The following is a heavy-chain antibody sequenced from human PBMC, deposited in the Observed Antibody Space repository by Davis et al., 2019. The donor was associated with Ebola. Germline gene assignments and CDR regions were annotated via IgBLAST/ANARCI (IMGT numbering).Heavy chain of an antibody. V-gene: IGHV3-72*01. Sequence: GESLKISCAVSGFSFSGYYMDWVRLTPGKGLEWVGLSRNQDSRYNTEYAASVRGRFTISRDDSKKSLYLHMNSLRTEDTAVYYCVTENWYRFESWGQGALVIVSS. CDR1: GFSFSGYY. J-gene: IGHJ4*02. CDR3: VTENWYRFES. CDR2: SRNQDSRYNT. D-gene: IGHD1/OR15-1a*01.